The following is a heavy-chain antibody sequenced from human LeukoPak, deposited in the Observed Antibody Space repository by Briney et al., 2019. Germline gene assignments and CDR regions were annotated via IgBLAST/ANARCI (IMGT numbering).Heavy chain of an antibody. V-gene: IGHV4-30-2*01. D-gene: IGHD3-10*01. CDR3: ARDGGYYGSGTFDY. CDR1: GGSISSGGYS. Sequence: SETLSLTCAVSGGSISSGGYSWSWIPQPPGKGLEWIGYIYHSGSTYYNPSLKSRVTISVDRSKNQFSLKLSSVTAADTAVYYCARDGGYYGSGTFDYWGQGTLVTVSS. CDR2: IYHSGST. J-gene: IGHJ4*02.